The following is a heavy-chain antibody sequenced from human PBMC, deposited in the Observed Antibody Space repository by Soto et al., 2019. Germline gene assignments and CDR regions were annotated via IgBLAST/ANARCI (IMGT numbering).Heavy chain of an antibody. J-gene: IGHJ4*02. CDR3: ARAGSGYSFDY. V-gene: IGHV4-59*01. D-gene: IGHD3-9*01. CDR2: IYNTGST. Sequence: PSETLSLTCTVPGGSISSYYWTWIRQTPGKGLEWIGYIYNTGSTTYSPSLKSRVTISVNTSKNQLSLKLSSVTAADTAVYYCARAGSGYSFDYWGQATLVTVSS. CDR1: GGSISSYY.